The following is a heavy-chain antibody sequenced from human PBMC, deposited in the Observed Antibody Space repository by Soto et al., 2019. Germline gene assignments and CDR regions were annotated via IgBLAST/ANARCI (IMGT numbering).Heavy chain of an antibody. Sequence: SVKVSCKASGGTFSSYAISWVRQAPGQGLEWMGGIIPIFGTANYAQKFQGRVTITADESTSTAYMELSSLRSEDTAVYYCARNPDYDFWSGYSQKSYYYCDIDVWGQGNTVTVSS. V-gene: IGHV1-69*13. CDR3: ARNPDYDFWSGYSQKSYYYCDIDV. CDR1: GGTFSSYA. J-gene: IGHJ6*02. D-gene: IGHD3-3*01. CDR2: IIPIFGTA.